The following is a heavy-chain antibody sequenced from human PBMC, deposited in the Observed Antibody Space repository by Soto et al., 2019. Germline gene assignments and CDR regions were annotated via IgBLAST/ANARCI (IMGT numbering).Heavy chain of an antibody. CDR1: GFTFSSYG. CDR2: ISYDGSNK. V-gene: IGHV3-30*18. J-gene: IGHJ4*02. Sequence: SLRLSCAASGFTFSSYGMHWVRQAPGKGLEWVAVISYDGSNKYYADSVKGRFTISRDNSKNTLYLQMNSLRAEDTAVYYCAKDFRIAARRSAFDYWGQGTLVTVSS. D-gene: IGHD6-6*01. CDR3: AKDFRIAARRSAFDY.